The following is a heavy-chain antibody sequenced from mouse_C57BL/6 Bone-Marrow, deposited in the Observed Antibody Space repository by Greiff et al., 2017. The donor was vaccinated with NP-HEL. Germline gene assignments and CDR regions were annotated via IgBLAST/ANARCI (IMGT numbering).Heavy chain of an antibody. Sequence: QVQLQQSGAELVRPGTSVKVSCKASGYAFTNYLIEWVKQRPGQGLEWIGVINPGSGGTNYNGKFKGKATLTADKSSSTAYMQLSSLTSEDSAVYFCARCTIFFDYWGQGTTLTVSS. V-gene: IGHV1-54*01. J-gene: IGHJ2*01. CDR3: ARCTIFFDY. CDR1: GYAFTNYL. CDR2: INPGSGGT.